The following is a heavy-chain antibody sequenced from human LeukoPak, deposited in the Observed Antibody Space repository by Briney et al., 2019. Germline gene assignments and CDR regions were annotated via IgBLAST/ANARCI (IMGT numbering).Heavy chain of an antibody. CDR2: IYPGDSDT. D-gene: IGHD2-2*01. Sequence: GESLKISCKGSGYSFTSYWIGWVRQLPGKGLEWMGIIYPGDSDTRYSPSFQGQGTISADKSISTAYLQWSSLKASDTAMYYCARAGYCSSTSCYSFDAFDIWGQGTMVTVSS. J-gene: IGHJ3*02. CDR1: GYSFTSYW. V-gene: IGHV5-51*01. CDR3: ARAGYCSSTSCYSFDAFDI.